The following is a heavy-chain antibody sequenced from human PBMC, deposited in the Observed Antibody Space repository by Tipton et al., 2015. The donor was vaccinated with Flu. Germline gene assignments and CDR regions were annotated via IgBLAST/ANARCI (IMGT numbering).Heavy chain of an antibody. CDR1: GGSIRSSSYY. J-gene: IGHJ4*02. V-gene: IGHV4-39*07. CDR2: IYYSGST. D-gene: IGHD6-6*01. Sequence: TLSLTCTASGGSIRSSSYYWGWIRQPPGKGLEWIGSIYYSGSTYYNPSLKSRVTISVDTSKNQFSLKLSSVTAADTAVYYCARADSSSSQIVHWGRGTLITVSS. CDR3: ARADSSSSQIVH.